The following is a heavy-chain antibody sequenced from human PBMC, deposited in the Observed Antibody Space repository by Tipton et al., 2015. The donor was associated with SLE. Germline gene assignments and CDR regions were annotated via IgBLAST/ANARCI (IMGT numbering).Heavy chain of an antibody. V-gene: IGHV3-23*01. CDR1: RFIFSSYA. CDR3: ARGGTDAFDI. Sequence: SLRLSCVASRFIFSSYAMNWVRQAPGKGLEWVSGITGSGATTFYADSVKGRFTISRDNSKNTVNLQMNSLRAEDTAVYYCARGGTDAFDIWGQGTMVTVSS. J-gene: IGHJ3*02. CDR2: ITGSGATT.